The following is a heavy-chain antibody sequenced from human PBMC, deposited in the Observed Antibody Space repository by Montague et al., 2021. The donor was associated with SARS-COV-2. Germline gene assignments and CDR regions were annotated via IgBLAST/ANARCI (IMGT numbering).Heavy chain of an antibody. J-gene: IGHJ4*02. D-gene: IGHD3-10*01. CDR2: IFYSGST. CDR1: GGSISSSSYY. Sequence: SETLSLTCTVSGGSISSSSYYWGWIRRPPGKGLEWIGSIFYSGSTDYNPSLKSRVTISVGTSKNQFSLKLSSVTAADTAVYYCASMVRAQVYYFDYWGQGTLVTVSS. V-gene: IGHV4-39*01. CDR3: ASMVRAQVYYFDY.